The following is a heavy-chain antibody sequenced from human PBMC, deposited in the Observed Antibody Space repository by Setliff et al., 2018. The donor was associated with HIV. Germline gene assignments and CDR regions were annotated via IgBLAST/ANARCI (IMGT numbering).Heavy chain of an antibody. CDR1: GFTFGDYA. D-gene: IGHD3-16*02. Sequence: GSLRLSCTASGFTFGDYAMTWFRQAPGKGLEWIGFIRSKTYGGTTEYAASVKGRVTISRDDSKSIAYLQMNSLKSEDTAVYYCTRDAVWGSYRPSYFQHWGQGTLVTVSS. V-gene: IGHV3-49*03. J-gene: IGHJ1*01. CDR3: TRDAVWGSYRPSYFQH. CDR2: IRSKTYGGTT.